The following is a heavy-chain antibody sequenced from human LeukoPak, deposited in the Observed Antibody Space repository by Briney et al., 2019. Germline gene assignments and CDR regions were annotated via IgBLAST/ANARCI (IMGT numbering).Heavy chain of an antibody. CDR3: ARFPASAEYRHYYHMDV. D-gene: IGHD6-25*01. CDR1: GDSISSSNCY. Sequence: SETLSLTCTVSGDSISSSNCYWAWIRQPPGKGLECIGFMYYSESASYNPSLNSRVTVSVDKSKNQISLKLTSVTAADTAVYYCARFPASAEYRHYYHMDVWGKGTTVTVSS. J-gene: IGHJ6*03. CDR2: MYYSESA. V-gene: IGHV4-61*05.